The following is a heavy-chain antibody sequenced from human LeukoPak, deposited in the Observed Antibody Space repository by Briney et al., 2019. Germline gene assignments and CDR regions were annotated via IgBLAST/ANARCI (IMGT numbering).Heavy chain of an antibody. D-gene: IGHD3-3*01. CDR2: ISWNSGSI. J-gene: IGHJ4*02. V-gene: IGHV3-9*01. CDR1: GFTFDDYA. CDR3: ASGSYAGVGY. Sequence: SLRLSCAASGFTFDDYAMHWVRQAPGKGLEWVSGISWNSGSIGYADSVKGRFTISRDNAENSLYLQMNSLRAEDTAIYYCASGSYAGVGYWGQGTLVTVSS.